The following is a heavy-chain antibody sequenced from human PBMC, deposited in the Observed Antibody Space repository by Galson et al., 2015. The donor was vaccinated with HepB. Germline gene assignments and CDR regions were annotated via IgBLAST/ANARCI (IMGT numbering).Heavy chain of an antibody. CDR1: GYTFTNYG. CDR2: ISAYNGHK. CDR3: ARQVDAAMALPDY. D-gene: IGHD5-18*01. J-gene: IGHJ4*02. V-gene: IGHV1-18*04. Sequence: SVKVSCKASGYTFTNYGLTWVRQAPGQGLEWMGWISAYNGHKNYAQKFQGRVTMTTDTSTSTAYMELRSLRSDDTAVYYCARQVDAAMALPDYWGQGTLVTVSS.